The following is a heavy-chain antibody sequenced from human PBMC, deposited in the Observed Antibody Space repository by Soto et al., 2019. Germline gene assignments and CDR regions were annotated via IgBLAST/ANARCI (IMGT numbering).Heavy chain of an antibody. CDR1: GDSIGTTHSY. CDR2: IHYSGST. V-gene: IGHV4-39*01. CDR3: ARHEGNGNVWPLGY. J-gene: IGHJ4*02. D-gene: IGHD2-8*01. Sequence: SETLSLTCTVSGDSIGTTHSYWACIRQSPGKGLEWIGNIHYSGSTYYMPSLRSRVTLSVDTSKNQFSLRLTSVTAEDTAVYYCARHEGNGNVWPLGYCGQGILVTVSA.